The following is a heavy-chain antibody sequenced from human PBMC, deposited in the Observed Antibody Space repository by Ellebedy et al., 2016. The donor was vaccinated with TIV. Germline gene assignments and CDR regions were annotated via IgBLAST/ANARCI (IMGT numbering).Heavy chain of an antibody. CDR1: GITFSTYW. CDR3: ATVIRGVRPQYNPIGV. D-gene: IGHD3-10*01. V-gene: IGHV3-74*01. J-gene: IGHJ6*02. Sequence: GESLKISXAASGITFSTYWMHWVRQVPGKGLVWVSHINTDGTATFHADSVKGRFTISRDNAKNTLYLQMHSLTAEDTAVYYCATVIRGVRPQYNPIGVWGQGTTVTVSS. CDR2: INTDGTAT.